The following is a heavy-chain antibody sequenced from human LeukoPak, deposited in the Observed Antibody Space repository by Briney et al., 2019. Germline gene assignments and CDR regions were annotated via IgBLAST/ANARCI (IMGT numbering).Heavy chain of an antibody. CDR3: AKDMGAAMVPSSPTFDY. CDR1: GFTFDDYA. D-gene: IGHD5-18*01. CDR2: ISWDGGST. J-gene: IGHJ4*02. Sequence: GGSLRLSCAASGFTFDDYAMHWVRQAPGEGLEWVSLISWDGGSTYYADSVKGRFTISRDNSKNSLYLQMNSLRAEDTALYYCAKDMGAAMVPSSPTFDYWGQGTLATVSS. V-gene: IGHV3-43D*03.